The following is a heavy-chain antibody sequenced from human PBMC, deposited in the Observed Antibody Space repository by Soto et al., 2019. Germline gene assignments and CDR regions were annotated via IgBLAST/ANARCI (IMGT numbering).Heavy chain of an antibody. D-gene: IGHD6-19*01. CDR1: GDSVSSNSAA. CDR3: ARVKLQWLYYFDY. CDR2: TYYRSKWYN. V-gene: IGHV6-1*01. Sequence: SQTLSPTCAISGDSVSSNSAAWNWIRQSPSGGLEWLGRTYYRSKWYNDYAVSVKSRITINPDTSKNQFSLQLNSVTPEDTAVYYCARVKLQWLYYFDYWGQGTLVTVSS. J-gene: IGHJ4*02.